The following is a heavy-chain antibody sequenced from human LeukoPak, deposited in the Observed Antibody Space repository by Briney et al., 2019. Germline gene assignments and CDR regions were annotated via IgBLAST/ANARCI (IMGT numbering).Heavy chain of an antibody. D-gene: IGHD3-10*01. CDR2: IKQDGSEK. V-gene: IGHV3-7*03. CDR1: GFTFSSYW. Sequence: GGSLRLSCAASGFTFSSYWMSWVRQAPGKGLEWVANIKQDGSEKYYVDSVKGRFTISRDNAKNSLYLQMNSLRAEDTAVYYCARVLTMVRGIIISLYYFDFWGQGTLVTVSS. J-gene: IGHJ4*02. CDR3: ARVLTMVRGIIISLYYFDF.